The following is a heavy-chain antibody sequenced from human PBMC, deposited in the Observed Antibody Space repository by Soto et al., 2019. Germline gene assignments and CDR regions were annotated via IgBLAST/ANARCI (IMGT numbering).Heavy chain of an antibody. CDR2: IYYNGST. CDR3: ARDRAKWKDYYYYGMDV. Sequence: SETLSLTCTVSGGSISSYYWSWIRQPPGKGLEWIGYIYYNGSTNYNPSLKSRVTMSVDTSKNQFSLKLSSVTAADTAVYYCARDRAKWKDYYYYGMDVWGQGTTVTVSS. J-gene: IGHJ6*02. D-gene: IGHD1-20*01. CDR1: GGSISSYY. V-gene: IGHV4-59*12.